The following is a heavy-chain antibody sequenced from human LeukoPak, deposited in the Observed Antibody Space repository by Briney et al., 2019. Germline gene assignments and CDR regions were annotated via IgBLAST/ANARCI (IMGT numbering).Heavy chain of an antibody. Sequence: GGSLRLSCAASGFTFSSYSMNWVRQAPGKGLEWVSSISSSSSYIYYADSVKGRFTIFRDNAKNSLYLQMNSLRAEDTAVYYCARAGYCSGGSCWDYWGQGTLVTVSS. J-gene: IGHJ4*02. CDR3: ARAGYCSGGSCWDY. CDR1: GFTFSSYS. V-gene: IGHV3-21*01. CDR2: ISSSSSYI. D-gene: IGHD2-15*01.